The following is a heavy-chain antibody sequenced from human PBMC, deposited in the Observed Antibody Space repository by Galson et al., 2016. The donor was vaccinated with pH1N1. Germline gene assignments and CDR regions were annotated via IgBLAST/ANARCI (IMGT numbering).Heavy chain of an antibody. V-gene: IGHV4-30-4*08. J-gene: IGHJ5*02. CDR1: GGSMNSGVYY. Sequence: TLSLTCSVAGGSMNSGVYYWTWIRQPPGRGLEWIASIYYTEIIYYNSSLKSRVITSSDTSKNQFSLMVSSVTAADTAVYYCARGIRGSSPDPGNWFDLWGQGTLVTVSS. CDR3: ARGIRGSSPDPGNWFDL. CDR2: IYYTEII. D-gene: IGHD3-10*01.